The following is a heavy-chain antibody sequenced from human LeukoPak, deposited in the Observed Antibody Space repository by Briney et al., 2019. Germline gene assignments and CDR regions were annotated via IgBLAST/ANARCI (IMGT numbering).Heavy chain of an antibody. V-gene: IGHV3-23*01. D-gene: IGHD3-22*01. J-gene: IGHJ4*02. CDR1: GFTFSSYA. Sequence: PGRSLRLSCAASGFTFSSYAMHWVRQAPGKGLEWVSAISGSGGSTYYADSVKGRFTISRDNSKNTLYLQMNSLRAEDTAVYYCAKVPIVVVGKYDYWGQGTLVTVSS. CDR3: AKVPIVVVGKYDY. CDR2: ISGSGGST.